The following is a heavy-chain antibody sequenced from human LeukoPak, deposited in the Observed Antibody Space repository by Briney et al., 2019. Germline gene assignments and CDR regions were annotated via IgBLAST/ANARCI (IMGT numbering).Heavy chain of an antibody. CDR1: GYTFTSYD. Sequence: GASVKVSCKSSGYTFTSYDINWVRQATGQGLEWMGWMNPNSGNTGYAQKFQGRVTITRNTSISTASMELSSLRSEDTAVYYCASGDYDILTGYYKRAFDIWGQGTMVTVSS. D-gene: IGHD3-9*01. CDR2: MNPNSGNT. V-gene: IGHV1-8*01. J-gene: IGHJ3*02. CDR3: ASGDYDILTGYYKRAFDI.